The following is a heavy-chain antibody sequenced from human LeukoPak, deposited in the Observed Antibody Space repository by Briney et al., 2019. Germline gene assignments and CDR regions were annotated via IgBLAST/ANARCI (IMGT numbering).Heavy chain of an antibody. CDR1: GGSISSYY. D-gene: IGHD3-16*01. CDR2: IYYSGST. CDR3: ARGVITFGGVSFDY. J-gene: IGHJ4*02. Sequence: SETLSLTCTVSGGSISSYYWSWIRRPPGKGLEWIGYIYYSGSTNYNPSLKSRVTISVDTSKNQFSLKLSSVTAADTAMYYCARGVITFGGVSFDYWGQGTLVTVSS. V-gene: IGHV4-59*01.